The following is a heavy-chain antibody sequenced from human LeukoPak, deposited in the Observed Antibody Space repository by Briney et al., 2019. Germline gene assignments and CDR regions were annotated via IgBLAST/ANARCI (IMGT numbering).Heavy chain of an antibody. D-gene: IGHD6-19*01. CDR3: ARDWGVYSSGWFDY. CDR2: IKQDGSEK. CDR1: GFTFSSYW. J-gene: IGHJ5*01. Sequence: GGSLRLSRAASGFTFSSYWMSWVRQAPGKGLEWVANIKQDGSEKYCVDSVKGRFTISRDNTKNSLSLQMNSLRAEDTAVYYCARDWGVYSSGWFDYWGQGTLVTVSS. V-gene: IGHV3-7*01.